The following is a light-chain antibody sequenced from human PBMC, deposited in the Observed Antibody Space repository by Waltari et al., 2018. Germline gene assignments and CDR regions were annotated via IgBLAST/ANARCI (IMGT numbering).Light chain of an antibody. V-gene: IGLV1-47*01. CDR2: REE. Sequence: QSVLTQPPSASGTPGQRVSFPCSGSSSNIGSNYVFWYQQFPGTAPKPLLYREERRPSGVPDRVAASKGGTSAALVISAVRSEDEADYYCAAWDGSLSGRLFGGGTRLTVL. CDR1: SSNIGSNY. CDR3: AAWDGSLSGRL. J-gene: IGLJ3*02.